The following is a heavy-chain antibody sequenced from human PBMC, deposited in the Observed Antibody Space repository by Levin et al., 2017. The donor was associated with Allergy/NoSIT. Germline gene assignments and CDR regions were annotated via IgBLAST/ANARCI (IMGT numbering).Heavy chain of an antibody. J-gene: IGHJ4*02. CDR1: GFTFSSYW. CDR2: IKQDGSEK. D-gene: IGHD1-26*01. V-gene: IGHV3-7*01. Sequence: GESLKISCAASGFTFSSYWMSWVRQAPGKGLEWVANIKQDGSEKYYVDSVKGRFTISRDNAKNSLYLQMNSLRAEDTAVYYCAREYSGSYLYYFDYWGQGTLVTVSS. CDR3: AREYSGSYLYYFDY.